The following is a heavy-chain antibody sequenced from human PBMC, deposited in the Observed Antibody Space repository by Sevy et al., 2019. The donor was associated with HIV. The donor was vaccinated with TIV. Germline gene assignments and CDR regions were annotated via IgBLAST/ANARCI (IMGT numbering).Heavy chain of an antibody. V-gene: IGHV1-2*02. CDR1: GYTFTGYY. CDR3: ARAVSGSYPSFDY. D-gene: IGHD1-26*01. J-gene: IGHJ4*02. Sequence: ASVKVSCKASGYTFTGYYMHWVRQAPGQGLEWMGWINPNSGGTNYAQKFQRRVTMTRDTSISTAYMELSRLRSDDTAVYYCARAVSGSYPSFDYWGQGTLVTVSS. CDR2: INPNSGGT.